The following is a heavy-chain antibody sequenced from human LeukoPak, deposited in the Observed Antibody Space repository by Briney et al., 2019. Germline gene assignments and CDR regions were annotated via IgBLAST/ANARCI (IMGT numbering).Heavy chain of an antibody. J-gene: IGHJ6*02. Sequence: GESLKISWKASGYSFTDYWLGGGREMPGKGLEWVGIIFPHGSDTEDNPSFQGQVTISVDKSIDTAYLQWSSLQASDSAMYYCARHGLAGCLEGMCFTSFHYYGMDVWGQGPTVTVSS. V-gene: IGHV5-51*01. CDR3: ARHGLAGCLEGMCFTSFHYYGMDV. CDR1: GYSFTDYW. CDR2: IFPHGSDT. D-gene: IGHD1-14*01.